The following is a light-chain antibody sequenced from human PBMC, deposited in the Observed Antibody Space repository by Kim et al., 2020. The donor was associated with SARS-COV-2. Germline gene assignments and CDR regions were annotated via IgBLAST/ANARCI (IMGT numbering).Light chain of an antibody. J-gene: IGKJ2*01. CDR3: QQYAASPNT. CDR2: DVS. V-gene: IGKV3-20*01. Sequence: EITLTQSPGTLSLSPGERATLSCRASQSVNTFYLAWYQQKPGQSPRLLIYDVSIRATGIPDRFSRSGSGTDFTLTISRLQPEDFAVYYCQQYAASPNTFGQGTKLEI. CDR1: QSVNTFY.